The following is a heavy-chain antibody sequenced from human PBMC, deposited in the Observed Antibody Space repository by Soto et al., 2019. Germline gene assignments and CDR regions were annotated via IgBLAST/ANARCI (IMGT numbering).Heavy chain of an antibody. CDR2: ISAYNGNT. Sequence: QVQLVQSGAEVKKPGASVKVSCKASGYTFTIYGISWVRQAPGQGLEWMGWISAYNGNTNYAQKLQGRVTMTTDTSTSTASMELRSLRSDDTAVYYCSRDLIVGATPPYYVDYWGQGTLGTVSS. D-gene: IGHD1-26*01. CDR1: GYTFTIYG. V-gene: IGHV1-18*01. J-gene: IGHJ4*02. CDR3: SRDLIVGATPPYYVDY.